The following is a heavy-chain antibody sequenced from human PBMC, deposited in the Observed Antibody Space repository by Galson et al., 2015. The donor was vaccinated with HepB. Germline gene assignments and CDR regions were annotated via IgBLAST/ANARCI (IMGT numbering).Heavy chain of an antibody. D-gene: IGHD3-9*01. J-gene: IGHJ3*02. CDR3: VRDPYDIIGDAFDI. V-gene: IGHV3-7*03. CDR1: GFTFSSHW. CDR2: IKQDGSEK. Sequence: SLRLSCAASGFTFSSHWMTWVRQAPGKGLEWVANIKQDGSEKYYVDSVKGRFTISRDNAKKSLHLQMSSLRAEDTALYYCVRDPYDIIGDAFDIWGQGTMVTVSS.